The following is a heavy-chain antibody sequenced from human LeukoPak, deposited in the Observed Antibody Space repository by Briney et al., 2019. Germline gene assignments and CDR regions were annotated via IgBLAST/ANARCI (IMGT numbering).Heavy chain of an antibody. J-gene: IGHJ4*02. CDR1: SVSISSYY. Sequence: PSETLSLTCTVSSVSISSYYWSWIRQPAGKGLEWIGRIQTSGRTNYNPSLESRVTMSVDTPKNQFSLELSSVTAADAAVYYCARQYCRSTSCYAYYFDYWGQGTLVTVSS. CDR2: IQTSGRT. V-gene: IGHV4-4*07. D-gene: IGHD2-2*01. CDR3: ARQYCRSTSCYAYYFDY.